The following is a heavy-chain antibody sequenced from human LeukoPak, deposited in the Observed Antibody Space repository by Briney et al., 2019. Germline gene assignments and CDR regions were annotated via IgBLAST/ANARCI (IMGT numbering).Heavy chain of an antibody. CDR2: IYPGDSDT. CDR1: GYSFTSYW. Sequence: GESLQISFKGSGYSFTSYWIGWVRQMPGKGLECMGIIYPGDSDTRYSPSFQGQVTISADKSISTAYLQWSSLKASDTAMYYCARRTDYYDSSGYPSAWYFDLWGRGTLVTVSS. V-gene: IGHV5-51*01. D-gene: IGHD3-22*01. CDR3: ARRTDYYDSSGYPSAWYFDL. J-gene: IGHJ2*01.